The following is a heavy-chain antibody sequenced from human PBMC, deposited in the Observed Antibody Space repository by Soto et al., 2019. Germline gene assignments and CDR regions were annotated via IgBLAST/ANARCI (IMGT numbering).Heavy chain of an antibody. V-gene: IGHV4-34*01. D-gene: IGHD3-10*01. CDR2: INHSGST. Sequence: GLEWIGEINHSGSTNYNPSLKSRVTISVDTSKNQFSLKLSSVTAADTAVYYCARGRSYHGSGSSHTPLFDYWGQGTLVTVSS. CDR3: ARGRSYHGSGSSHTPLFDY. J-gene: IGHJ4*02.